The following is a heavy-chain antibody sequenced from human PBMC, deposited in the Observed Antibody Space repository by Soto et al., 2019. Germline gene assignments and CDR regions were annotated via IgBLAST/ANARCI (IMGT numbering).Heavy chain of an antibody. CDR1: GGSFSGYY. Sequence: SETLSLTCAGYGGSFSGYYCSWIRQPPWEGLEWIGEINHSGITKFNPSLKSRVTISLDTSKNQFSLKLTSVTAADTAVYYCARATLIAEAGTDFWGQGTQVTVCS. CDR3: ARATLIAEAGTDF. J-gene: IGHJ4*02. V-gene: IGHV4-34*01. CDR2: INHSGIT. D-gene: IGHD6-13*01.